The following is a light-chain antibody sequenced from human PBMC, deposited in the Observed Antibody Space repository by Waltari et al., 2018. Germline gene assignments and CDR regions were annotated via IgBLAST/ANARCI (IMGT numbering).Light chain of an antibody. V-gene: IGLV3-25*03. CDR1: ALPKQY. Sequence: YELTQSPSISVYPGQTARITCPGDALPKQYSYWYQQRPGQAPSLVIYQDTERPSGIPGRFSGSSSGTTVTLTISDVQAEDEGDYYCHSADFSGNFRVFGGGTRLTV. CDR3: HSADFSGNFRV. J-gene: IGLJ2*01. CDR2: QDT.